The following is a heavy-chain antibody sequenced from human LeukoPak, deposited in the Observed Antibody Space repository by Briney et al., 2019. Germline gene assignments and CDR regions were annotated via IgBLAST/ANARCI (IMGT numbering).Heavy chain of an antibody. J-gene: IGHJ5*02. CDR3: AREVGPVAGTGCWFDP. CDR1: GGSISSGGYY. D-gene: IGHD6-19*01. V-gene: IGHV4-31*03. CDR2: IYYSGST. Sequence: SQTLSLTCTVSGGSISSGGYYWSWIRQHPGKGLEWIGYIYYSGSTYYNPSLKSRVTISVDTSKNQFSLKPSSVTAADTAVYYCAREVGPVAGTGCWFDPWGQGTLVTVSS.